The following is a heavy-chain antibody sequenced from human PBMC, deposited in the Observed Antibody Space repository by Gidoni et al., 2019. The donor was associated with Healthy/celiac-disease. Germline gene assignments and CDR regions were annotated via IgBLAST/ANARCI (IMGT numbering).Heavy chain of an antibody. CDR2: ISWNSGSI. V-gene: IGHV3-9*01. D-gene: IGHD6-13*01. Sequence: EVQLVESGGGLVQPGRSLRLSCAASGFTFDAYAMHWVRQAPGKGLGWVSGISWNSGSIDYADSVKGRFTISRDNAKNSLYLQMNSLRAEDTALYYCAKDALIAVAGTGNWFDPWGQGTLVTVSS. CDR3: AKDALIAVAGTGNWFDP. CDR1: GFTFDAYA. J-gene: IGHJ5*02.